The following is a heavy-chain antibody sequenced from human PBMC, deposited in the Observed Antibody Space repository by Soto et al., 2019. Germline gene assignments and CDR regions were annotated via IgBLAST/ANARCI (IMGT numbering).Heavy chain of an antibody. CDR3: ARHRLLWFGESDFRMFYFDY. V-gene: IGHV4-39*01. CDR1: GGSISTSNYY. Sequence: PSETLSLTCTVLGGSISTSNYYWAWIRQPPGKGLEWIGTIYWSGTTYYTPSLKRRVIIDVDTSKNHFSLRLSSLTAADTAVYFCARHRLLWFGESDFRMFYFDYWGLGTPVTVS. CDR2: IYWSGTT. J-gene: IGHJ4*02. D-gene: IGHD3-10*01.